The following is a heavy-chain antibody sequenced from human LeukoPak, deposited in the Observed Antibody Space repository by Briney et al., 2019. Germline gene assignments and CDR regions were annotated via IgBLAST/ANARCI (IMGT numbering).Heavy chain of an antibody. V-gene: IGHV4-4*07. CDR3: VRYEGDF. D-gene: IGHD3-3*01. CDR2: IYTSGSP. CDR1: GGSISICY. Sequence: PSETLSLTCTVAGGSISICYGSWVRQPAGKGREWIGRIYTSGSPKYNPHLQSRATISVDTSTNQFSLKLPSVTAADTAVYYCVRYEGDFWGQGTLVTVSS. J-gene: IGHJ4*02.